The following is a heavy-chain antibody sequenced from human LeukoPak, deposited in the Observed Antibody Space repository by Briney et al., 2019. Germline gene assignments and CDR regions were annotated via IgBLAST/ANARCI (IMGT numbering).Heavy chain of an antibody. Sequence: GGSLRLSCVGSRFSFSNYAMSWVRQAPGRGLEWVANIKQDGSEKYYVDSVKGRFTISRDNAKNSLYLQMNSLRAEDTAVYYCARGVRGLYYDSSGYYGYWGQGTLVTVSS. J-gene: IGHJ4*02. CDR1: RFSFSNYA. CDR2: IKQDGSEK. V-gene: IGHV3-7*01. CDR3: ARGVRGLYYDSSGYYGY. D-gene: IGHD3-22*01.